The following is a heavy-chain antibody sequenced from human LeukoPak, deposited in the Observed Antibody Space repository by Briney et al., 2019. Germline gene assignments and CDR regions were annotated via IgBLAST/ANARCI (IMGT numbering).Heavy chain of an antibody. CDR2: IYTSGST. CDR1: GDSISGTNW. CDR3: ARAPSGLRLGELSLYRGAFDI. Sequence: PSETLSLTCAVSGDSISGTNWWSWVRQSPGKGLEWIGRIYTSGSTNYNPSLKSRVTISVDTSKNQFSLKLSSVTAADTAVYYCARAPSGLRLGELSLYRGAFDIWGQGTMVTVSS. V-gene: IGHV4-4*02. J-gene: IGHJ3*02. D-gene: IGHD3-16*02.